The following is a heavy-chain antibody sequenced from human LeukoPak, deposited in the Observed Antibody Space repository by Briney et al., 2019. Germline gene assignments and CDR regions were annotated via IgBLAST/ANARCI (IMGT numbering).Heavy chain of an antibody. J-gene: IGHJ6*03. CDR3: ASGQRGSYYYYYMDV. V-gene: IGHV4-4*07. Sequence: SETLSLPCTVSGGSISSYYWSWIRQPAGKGLEWIGRIYTSGSTNYNPSLKSRVTMSVDTSKNQFSLKLSSVTAADTAVYYCASGQRGSYYYYYMDVWGKGTTVTVSS. CDR2: IYTSGST. CDR1: GGSISSYY.